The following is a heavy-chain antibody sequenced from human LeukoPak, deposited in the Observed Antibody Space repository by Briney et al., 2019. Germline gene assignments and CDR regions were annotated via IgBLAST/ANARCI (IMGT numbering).Heavy chain of an antibody. CDR1: GGSISSGGYY. CDR2: IYYSGST. Sequence: SETLSLTCTVSGGSISSGGYYWSWIRQHPGKGLEWIGYIYYSGSTYYSPSLKSQITISVDTSKNQFSLKLSSVTAADTAVYYCARVDYGDYRFDYWGQGTLVTVSS. J-gene: IGHJ4*02. CDR3: ARVDYGDYRFDY. D-gene: IGHD4-17*01. V-gene: IGHV4-31*01.